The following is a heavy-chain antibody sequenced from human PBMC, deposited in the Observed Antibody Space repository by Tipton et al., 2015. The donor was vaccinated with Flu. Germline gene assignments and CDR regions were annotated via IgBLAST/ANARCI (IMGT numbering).Heavy chain of an antibody. Sequence: TLSLTCTVSGGSVSSNDFYWGWVRQPPGKGPEWIGSIFHSGTTYYDLSLQSRVTISVDTSKNQFSLKMKSVTVADTAVYYCARDRGWPASLDYWGQGILVTVSS. CDR2: IFHSGTT. CDR3: ARDRGWPASLDY. CDR1: GGSVSSNDFY. D-gene: IGHD3-10*01. V-gene: IGHV4-39*07. J-gene: IGHJ4*02.